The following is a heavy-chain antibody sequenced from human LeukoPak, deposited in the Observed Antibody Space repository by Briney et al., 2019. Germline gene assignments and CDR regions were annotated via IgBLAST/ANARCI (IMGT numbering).Heavy chain of an antibody. V-gene: IGHV1-2*02. D-gene: IGHD3-10*01. J-gene: IGHJ3*02. CDR2: INPNSGGT. CDR1: GYTFTNYY. CDR3: ARERRITMVRGENSAFDI. Sequence: ASVKVSCKASGYTFTNYYMHWVRQAPGQGLEWMGWINPNSGGTNYAQKFQGRVTMTRDTSISTAYMELSRLRSDDTAVYYCARERRITMVRGENSAFDIWGQGTMVTVSS.